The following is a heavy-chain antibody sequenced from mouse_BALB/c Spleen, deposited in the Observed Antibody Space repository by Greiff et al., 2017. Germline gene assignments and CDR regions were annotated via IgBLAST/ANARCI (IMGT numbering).Heavy chain of an antibody. CDR3: ARAGLRGAY. CDR1: GYTFTSYW. V-gene: IGHV1-69*02. J-gene: IGHJ3*01. D-gene: IGHD2-2*01. Sequence: QVQLQQPGAELVQPGASVKLSCKASGYTFTSYWMHWVQQRPGQGLEWIGVIDPSDSYTNYNQKFKGKATLTVDKSSSTAYMQLSSLTSEDSAVYYCARAGLRGAYWGQGTLVTVSA. CDR2: IDPSDSYT.